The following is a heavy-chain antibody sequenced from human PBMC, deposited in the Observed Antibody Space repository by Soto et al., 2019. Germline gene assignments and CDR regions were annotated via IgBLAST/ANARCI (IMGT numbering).Heavy chain of an antibody. CDR3: ARGTAYYDFWSGSLIWFDY. V-gene: IGHV4-30-4*01. CDR2: IYYSGST. J-gene: IGHJ4*02. CDR1: GGSISSGDYY. Sequence: PSETLSLTCTVSGGSISSGDYYWSWIRQPPGKGLEWIGYIYYSGSTYYNPSLKSRVTISVDTSKNQFSLKLSSVTAADTAVYYCARGTAYYDFWSGSLIWFDYWGQGTLVTVSS. D-gene: IGHD3-3*01.